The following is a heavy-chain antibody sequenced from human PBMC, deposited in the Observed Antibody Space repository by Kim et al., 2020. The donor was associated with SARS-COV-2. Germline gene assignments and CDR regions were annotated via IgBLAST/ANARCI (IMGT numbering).Heavy chain of an antibody. CDR1: GFTFSSYG. CDR3: ARPYGSGYYYYYGMDV. Sequence: GGSLRLSCAASGFTFSSYGMHWVRQAPGKGLEWVAVIWYDGSNKYYADSVKGRFTISRDNSKNTLYLQMNSLRAEDTAVYYCARPYGSGYYYYYGMDVWGQGTTVTVSS. V-gene: IGHV3-33*01. D-gene: IGHD3-10*01. J-gene: IGHJ6*02. CDR2: IWYDGSNK.